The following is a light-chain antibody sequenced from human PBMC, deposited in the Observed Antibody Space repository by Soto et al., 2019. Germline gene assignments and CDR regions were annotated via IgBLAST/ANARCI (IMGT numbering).Light chain of an antibody. J-gene: IGLJ1*01. V-gene: IGLV1-44*01. CDR2: SND. CDR3: AAWDDSLNGYV. Sequence: QSALTQPPSSTGTPGQRVTISCSGSSSNIGSNSVNWYQQLPGTAPKLLIYSNDRRPSGVPDRFSGSKSGTSASLAISGLQSEDEADYYCAAWDDSLNGYVFGTGTKVIVL. CDR1: SSNIGSNS.